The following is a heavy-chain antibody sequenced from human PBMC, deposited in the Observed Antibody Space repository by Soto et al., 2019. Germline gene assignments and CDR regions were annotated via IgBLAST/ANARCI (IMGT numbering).Heavy chain of an antibody. CDR3: AKSDEYGDSFRGYAFDA. D-gene: IGHD4-17*01. CDR1: GYNFADYW. J-gene: IGHJ3*01. Sequence: EVQLVQSGAEAKKPGESLKISCKGSGYNFADYWIAWVRQMPGKGLEWIGLIYAGDSETRYSPPFQGQVTMSADKSINTAYLQWDGLKASDTATYFCAKSDEYGDSFRGYAFDAWGQGTRVIVSS. CDR2: IYAGDSET. V-gene: IGHV5-51*03.